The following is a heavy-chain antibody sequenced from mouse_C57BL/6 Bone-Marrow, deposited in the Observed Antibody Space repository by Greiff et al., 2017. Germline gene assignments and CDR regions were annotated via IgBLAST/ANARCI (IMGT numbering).Heavy chain of an antibody. CDR3: TRDQGTTVVAHWYFDV. V-gene: IGHV5-9-1*02. Sequence: EVKLMESGEGLVKPGGSLKLSCAASGFTFSSYAMSWVRQTPEKRLEWVAYISSGGDYIYYADTVKGRFTISRDNARNTLYLQMSSLKSEDTAMYYCTRDQGTTVVAHWYFDVWGTGTTVTVSS. J-gene: IGHJ1*03. CDR1: GFTFSSYA. D-gene: IGHD1-1*01. CDR2: ISSGGDYI.